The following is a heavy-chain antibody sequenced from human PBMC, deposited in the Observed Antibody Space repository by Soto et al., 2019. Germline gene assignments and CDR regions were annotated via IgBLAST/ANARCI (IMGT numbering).Heavy chain of an antibody. J-gene: IGHJ4*02. CDR3: ARVSLGWFGEPLTYYFDY. V-gene: IGHV4-34*01. CDR2: INHSGST. Sequence: QVQLQQWGAGLLKPSETLSLTCAVYGGSFSGYYWSWIRQPPGKGLEWIGEINHSGSTNYNPSLKSRVTISVDTSKNQFSLKLSSVTAADTAVYYCARVSLGWFGEPLTYYFDYWGQGTLVTVSS. CDR1: GGSFSGYY. D-gene: IGHD3-10*01.